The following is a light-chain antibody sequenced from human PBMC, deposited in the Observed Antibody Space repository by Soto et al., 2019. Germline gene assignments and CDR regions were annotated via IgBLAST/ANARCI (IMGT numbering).Light chain of an antibody. Sequence: QSVLTQPASVTAASGHQLTISCSASRXTIGGNSVSWHQPLRGTDTKLLISHDNTRLTGLPDRFSGSKSGTSATLGIAGFQTGDEADYYCGSWDSSLSAYVFGPGTMVTVL. CDR2: HDN. J-gene: IGLJ1*01. CDR3: GSWDSSLSAYV. V-gene: IGLV1-51*01. CDR1: RXTIGGNS.